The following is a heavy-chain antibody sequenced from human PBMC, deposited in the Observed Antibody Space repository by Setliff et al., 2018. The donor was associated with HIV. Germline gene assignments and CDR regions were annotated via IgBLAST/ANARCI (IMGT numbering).Heavy chain of an antibody. CDR2: ISHSGST. V-gene: IGHV4-38-2*02. Sequence: PSETLSLTCGVSGIPIDRVYSWAWIRQPPGKGLEWIGTISHSGSTHYNSPLQGRISISIDTSKNQFSLTLTSVTAADTAMYYCARDQSDYNVLTGLGDFDYWGHGTLVTVSS. D-gene: IGHD3-9*01. CDR1: GIPIDRVYS. J-gene: IGHJ4*01. CDR3: ARDQSDYNVLTGLGDFDY.